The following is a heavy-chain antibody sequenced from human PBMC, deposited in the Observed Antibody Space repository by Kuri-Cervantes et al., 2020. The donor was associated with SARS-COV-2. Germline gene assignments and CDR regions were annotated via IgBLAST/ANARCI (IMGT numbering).Heavy chain of an antibody. CDR3: AKSRGYSYGYQTRYYYYMDV. D-gene: IGHD5-18*01. J-gene: IGHJ6*03. CDR1: GGSFSGYY. V-gene: IGHV4-34*01. CDR2: INHSGST. Sequence: SETLSLTCAVYGGSFSGYYWSWIRQPPGKGLEWIGEINHSGSTNYNPSLKSRVTISVDTSKNQFSLKLSSVTAADTAVYYCAKSRGYSYGYQTRYYYYMDVWGKGTTVTVSS.